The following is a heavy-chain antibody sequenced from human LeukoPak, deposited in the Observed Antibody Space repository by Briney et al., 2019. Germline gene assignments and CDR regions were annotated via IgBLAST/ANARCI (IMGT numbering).Heavy chain of an antibody. Sequence: SETLSLTCAVYGGPFSGYYWSWIRQPPGKGLEWIGEINHSGGTYYKPSLDSRVTMSVDTSKNQFSLKLSSVTAADTAVYYCARRRSASFFANSSLKYFDYWGQGTLVTVSS. J-gene: IGHJ4*02. D-gene: IGHD6-13*01. V-gene: IGHV4-34*01. CDR3: ARRRSASFFANSSLKYFDY. CDR2: INHSGGT. CDR1: GGPFSGYY.